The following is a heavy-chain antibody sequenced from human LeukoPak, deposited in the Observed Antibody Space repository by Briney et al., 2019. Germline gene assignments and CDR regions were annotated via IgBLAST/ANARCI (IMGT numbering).Heavy chain of an antibody. J-gene: IGHJ4*02. CDR2: INAGNGNT. D-gene: IGHD6-19*01. Sequence: ASVKVSCKASGYTFTSYAMHWVRQAPGQRLEWMGWINAGNGNTKYSQKSQGRVTITRDTSASTAYMELSSLRSEDTAVYYCARKGSSVAGLDYWGQGTLVTVSS. CDR1: GYTFTSYA. CDR3: ARKGSSVAGLDY. V-gene: IGHV1-3*01.